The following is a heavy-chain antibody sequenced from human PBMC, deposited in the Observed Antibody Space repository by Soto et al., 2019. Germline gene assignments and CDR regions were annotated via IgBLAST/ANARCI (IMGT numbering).Heavy chain of an antibody. CDR3: ARARGYNDY. Sequence: QVQLVQSGAEVKKPGSSVKVSCKSYGDDFNSYAIAWVRQAPGQGLEWMGGIIPILGRGNYAPKFQGRVTMTADKSTRTAYMELSSLTSEDTAVYYCARARGYNDYWGPGILVTVSS. CDR2: IIPILGRG. CDR1: GDDFNSYA. D-gene: IGHD5-18*01. J-gene: IGHJ4*02. V-gene: IGHV1-69*06.